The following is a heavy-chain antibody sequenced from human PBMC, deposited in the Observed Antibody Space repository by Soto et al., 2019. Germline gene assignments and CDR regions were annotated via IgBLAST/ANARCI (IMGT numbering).Heavy chain of an antibody. CDR1: GGSISSYY. CDR3: ARHVDSTRAYYFDY. Sequence: SETLSLTCTVSGGSISSYYWSWIRQPPGKGLEWIGYIYYSGTTDYNPSLKSRVTISVDRSKNQFSLKLKSVTAADTAVYYCARHVDSTRAYYFDYWGQGTLVTVSS. CDR2: IYYSGTT. D-gene: IGHD5-18*01. V-gene: IGHV4-59*01. J-gene: IGHJ4*02.